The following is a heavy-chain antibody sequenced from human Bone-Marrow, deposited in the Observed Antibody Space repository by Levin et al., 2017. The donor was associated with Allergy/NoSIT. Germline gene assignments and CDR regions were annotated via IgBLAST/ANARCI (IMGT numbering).Heavy chain of an antibody. CDR2: ISYDGTDK. D-gene: IGHD2-15*01. CDR3: AILRIHYFDD. J-gene: IGHJ4*02. CDR1: GFTFSTYG. Sequence: GGSLRPSCAASGFTFSTYGMHWVRQAPDKGLEWVAVISYDGTDKDYADSVKGRFTISRDNSKNTMYLHMNSLTTEDTAVYYCAILRIHYFDDWGQGTLVTVSS. V-gene: IGHV3-30*03.